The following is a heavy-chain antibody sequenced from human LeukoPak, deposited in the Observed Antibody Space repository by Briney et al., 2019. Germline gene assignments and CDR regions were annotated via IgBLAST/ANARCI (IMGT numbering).Heavy chain of an antibody. CDR3: ATYRQVLLPFES. CDR1: GFTFSGSA. V-gene: IGHV3-23*01. J-gene: IGHJ4*02. CDR2: IFPSGGEI. Sequence: PGGSLRLSCAASGFTFSGSAMHWVRQPPGKGLEWVSSIFPSGGEIHYADSVKGRFTIFRDNSKSTLTLQMNSLRAEDTAIYYCATYRQVLLPFESWGQGTLVTVSS. D-gene: IGHD2-8*02.